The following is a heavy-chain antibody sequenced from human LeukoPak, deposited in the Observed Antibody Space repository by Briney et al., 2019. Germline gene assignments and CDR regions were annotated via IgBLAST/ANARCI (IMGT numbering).Heavy chain of an antibody. V-gene: IGHV4-30-4*08. D-gene: IGHD1-26*01. CDR1: GGSISSGDYY. Sequence: SQTLSLTCTVSGGSISSGDYYWSWIRQPPGKGLEWFGYIYYSGSTYYNPSLKNRVTISVDTSKNQFSLKLSSVTAADTAVYYCANGIVGAPDYYMDVWGKGTTVTVSS. CDR2: IYYSGST. J-gene: IGHJ6*03. CDR3: ANGIVGAPDYYMDV.